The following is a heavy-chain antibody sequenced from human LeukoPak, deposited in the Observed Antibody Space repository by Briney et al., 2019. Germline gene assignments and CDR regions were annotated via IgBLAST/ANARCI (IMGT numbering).Heavy chain of an antibody. CDR2: IIPIFGTA. Sequence: GASVKVSCKASGGTFSSYAISWVRQAPGQGLEWMGGIIPIFGTANYAQKFQGRVTITADESTSTAYMELSGLRSEDTAVYYCARGYSSGYFDYWGQGTLVTVSS. CDR1: GGTFSSYA. D-gene: IGHD6-25*01. CDR3: ARGYSSGYFDY. J-gene: IGHJ4*02. V-gene: IGHV1-69*13.